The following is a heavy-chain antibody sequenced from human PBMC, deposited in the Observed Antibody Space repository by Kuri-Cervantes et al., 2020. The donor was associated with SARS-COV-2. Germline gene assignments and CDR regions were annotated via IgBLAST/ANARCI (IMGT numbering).Heavy chain of an antibody. V-gene: IGHV4-34*01. Sequence: SQILSLTCAVYGGSFNNYYWNWIRQPPGKGLEWIGEINHTGSTNYNPSLKSRVTISVDTSKNQFSLKLSSVTAADTAVYYCARVVDSSGYYGGDPWFDPWGQGTLVTVSS. D-gene: IGHD3-22*01. CDR1: GGSFNNYY. J-gene: IGHJ5*02. CDR2: INHTGST. CDR3: ARVVDSSGYYGGDPWFDP.